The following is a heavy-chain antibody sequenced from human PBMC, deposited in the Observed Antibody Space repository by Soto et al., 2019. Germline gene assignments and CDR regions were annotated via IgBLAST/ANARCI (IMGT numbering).Heavy chain of an antibody. V-gene: IGHV1-69*01. CDR1: GGTFDNFI. CDR2: IVPMLGTP. J-gene: IGHJ6*02. CDR3: ARNGTYSSSLSQYSGMDV. D-gene: IGHD1-7*01. Sequence: QVQLVQSGAEVKEPGSSVRVSCKASGGTFDNFIMNWVRQTPGQGLEWMGGIVPMLGTPTYAEKFKGRVTISATGSTGTTYMEVTSMRSEDTAIYYCARNGTYSSSLSQYSGMDVWGQGTKVTVSS.